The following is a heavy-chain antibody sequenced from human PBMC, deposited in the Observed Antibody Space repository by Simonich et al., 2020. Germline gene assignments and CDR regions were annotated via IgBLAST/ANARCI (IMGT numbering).Heavy chain of an antibody. D-gene: IGHD6-13*01. V-gene: IGHV1-18*01. CDR2: ISAYKGNT. CDR3: ARDQGGRAAAATDY. J-gene: IGHJ4*02. CDR1: GYTFTSYG. Sequence: QVQLVQSEAEVKKPGASVKVSCKASGYTFTSYGISCVRQAPGQGLEWMEWISAYKGNTNYAQKLQGRVTMTTDTSTITAYMELRSLRSDDTAVYYCARDQGGRAAAATDYWGQGTLVTVSS.